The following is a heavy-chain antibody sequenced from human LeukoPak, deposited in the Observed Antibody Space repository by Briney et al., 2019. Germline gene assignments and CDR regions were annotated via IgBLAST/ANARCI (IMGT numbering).Heavy chain of an antibody. CDR2: IYPGDSEA. V-gene: IGHV5-51*01. D-gene: IGHD6-19*01. CDR1: GYSFTSYW. CDR3: ARCKAVAGTINAFDF. Sequence: GESLKISCKSSGYSFTSYWIGWVRQVPGKDLEWMGIIYPGDSEARYSTSFRGQVTISADKSINTAYLQWSSLKASDTAMYYCARCKAVAGTINAFDFWGQGTMVTVSS. J-gene: IGHJ3*01.